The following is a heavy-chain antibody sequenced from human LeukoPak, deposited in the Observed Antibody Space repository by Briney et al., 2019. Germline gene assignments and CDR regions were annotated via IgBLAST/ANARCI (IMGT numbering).Heavy chain of an antibody. CDR3: ARGSSSSDYYYYGMDV. V-gene: IGHV4-59*01. J-gene: IGHJ6*02. D-gene: IGHD6-13*01. Sequence: SETLSLTCTVSGGSISSYYWSWIRQPPGKGLEWIGYIYYSGSTNYNPSLKSRVTISADTSKNQFSLKLSSVTAADTAVYYCARGSSSSDYYYYGMDVWGQGTTVTVSS. CDR2: IYYSGST. CDR1: GGSISSYY.